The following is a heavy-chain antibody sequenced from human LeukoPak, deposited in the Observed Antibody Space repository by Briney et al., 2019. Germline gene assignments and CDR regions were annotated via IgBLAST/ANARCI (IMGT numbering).Heavy chain of an antibody. CDR3: ARGRGYSYGSLYYMAV. J-gene: IGHJ6*03. CDR1: GGSFSGYY. CDR2: INHSGST. Sequence: SETLSLTCAVYGGSFSGYYWSWIRQPPGKGLEWIGEINHSGSTNYNPSLKSRVTISVDTSKNQFSLKLSSVTAADTAVYYCARGRGYSYGSLYYMAVWGKGTTVTVSS. D-gene: IGHD5-18*01. V-gene: IGHV4-34*01.